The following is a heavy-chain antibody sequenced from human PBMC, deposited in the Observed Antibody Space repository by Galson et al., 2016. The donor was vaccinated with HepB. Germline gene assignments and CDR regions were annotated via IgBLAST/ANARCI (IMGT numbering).Heavy chain of an antibody. Sequence: SVKVSCKASGGTFSSYAISWVRQAPGQGLEWMGGITPIFGTTNYAQRFQGRITITADESTSTAYMELGSLRSEDTAVYYCARDSAVGATEFYFGMDVWGQGTTVTVSS. CDR1: GGTFSSYA. CDR3: ARDSAVGATEFYFGMDV. V-gene: IGHV1-69*13. J-gene: IGHJ6*02. CDR2: ITPIFGTT. D-gene: IGHD1-26*01.